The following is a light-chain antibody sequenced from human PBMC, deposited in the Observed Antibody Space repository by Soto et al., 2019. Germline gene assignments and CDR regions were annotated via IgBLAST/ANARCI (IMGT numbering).Light chain of an antibody. CDR1: SGDIGTYKY. CDR2: NIR. V-gene: IGLV2-14*01. J-gene: IGLJ2*01. CDR3: SAYGDSGAVI. Sequence: QSVLTQPASVSGSPGQSITISCTGTSGDIGTYKYVSWYQQYPGKAPKLIIYNIRGRPSGVSSRFSGSQSGNTASLAISGLRAEDEADYFCSAYGDSGAVIFGRGTKLTVL.